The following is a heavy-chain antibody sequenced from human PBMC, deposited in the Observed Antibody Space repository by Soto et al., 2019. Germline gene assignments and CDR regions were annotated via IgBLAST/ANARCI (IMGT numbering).Heavy chain of an antibody. Sequence: ASVKVSCKASGYTFTSYYMHWVRQAPGQGLEWMGWISAYNGNTNYAQKLQGRVTMTTDTSTSTAYMELRSLRSDDTAVYYCARDIVVVPAAPGYYYMDVWGKGTTVTVSS. D-gene: IGHD2-2*01. CDR3: ARDIVVVPAAPGYYYMDV. CDR1: GYTFTSYY. CDR2: ISAYNGNT. J-gene: IGHJ6*03. V-gene: IGHV1-18*04.